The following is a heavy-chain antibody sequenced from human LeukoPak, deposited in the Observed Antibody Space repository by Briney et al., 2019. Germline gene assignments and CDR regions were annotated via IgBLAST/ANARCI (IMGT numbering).Heavy chain of an antibody. D-gene: IGHD2-2*01. J-gene: IGHJ4*02. CDR1: GGSFSGYY. V-gene: IGHV4-34*01. CDR3: ARGRDVGGYCSSTSCYPFDY. Sequence: SETLSLTRAVYGGSFSGYYWSWIRQPPGKGLEWIGEISTNYNPSLKSRVTISVDTSKNQFSLKLSSVTAADTAVYYCARGRDVGGYCSSTSCYPFDYWGQGTLVTVSS. CDR2: IST.